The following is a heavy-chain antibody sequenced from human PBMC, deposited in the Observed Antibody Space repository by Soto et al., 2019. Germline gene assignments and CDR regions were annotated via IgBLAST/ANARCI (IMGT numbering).Heavy chain of an antibody. J-gene: IGHJ6*02. V-gene: IGHV1-69*13. CDR1: GGTFSSYA. CDR3: ARVGSIQLWSSTGLYYYYGMDV. D-gene: IGHD5-18*01. Sequence: SVKVSCKASGGTFSSYAISWVRQAPGQGLEWMGGIIPIFGTANYAQKFQGRVTITADESTSTAYMELSSLRSEDTAVYYCARVGSIQLWSSTGLYYYYGMDVWGQGTTVTVSS. CDR2: IIPIFGTA.